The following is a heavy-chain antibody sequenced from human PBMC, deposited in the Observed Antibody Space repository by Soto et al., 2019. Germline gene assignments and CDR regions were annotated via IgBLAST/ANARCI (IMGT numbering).Heavy chain of an antibody. CDR2: IIPIFGTA. V-gene: IGHV1-69*13. Sequence: SVKVSCKASGGTFSSYAISWVRQAPGQGLEWMGGIIPIFGTANYAQKFQGRVTITADESTSTAYMELSSLRSEDTAVYYCASMVRGVINSWFDPWGQGTLVTVSS. CDR1: GGTFSSYA. CDR3: ASMVRGVINSWFDP. J-gene: IGHJ5*02. D-gene: IGHD3-10*01.